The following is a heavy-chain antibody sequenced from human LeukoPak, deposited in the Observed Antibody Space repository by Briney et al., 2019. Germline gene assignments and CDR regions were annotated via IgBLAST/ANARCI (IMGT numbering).Heavy chain of an antibody. CDR3: AKEGSDYYDSSGLGDPYFDS. J-gene: IGHJ4*02. V-gene: IGHV3-30*18. D-gene: IGHD3-22*01. Sequence: GGSLRLSCAASGFTLRSYAMHWVRQAPGKGLEWVAVISYDGSNKYYADSVKGRFTISRDNSKNTLYLQMNSLRAEDTAVYYCAKEGSDYYDSSGLGDPYFDSWARDPWSPSPQ. CDR1: GFTLRSYA. CDR2: ISYDGSNK.